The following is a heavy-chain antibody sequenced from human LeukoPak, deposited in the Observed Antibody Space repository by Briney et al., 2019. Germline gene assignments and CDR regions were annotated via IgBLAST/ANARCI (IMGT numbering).Heavy chain of an antibody. V-gene: IGHV3-21*01. Sequence: GGSLRLSCAASGFTFSSYSMNWVRQAPGKGLEWVSSISSSSSYIYYADSVKGRFTISRDNAKNSLYLQMNSLRAEDTAVYYCASQGVVPAAIQWFGEHIDHWGQGTLVTVSS. D-gene: IGHD2-2*01. J-gene: IGHJ4*02. CDR1: GFTFSSYS. CDR3: ASQGVVPAAIQWFGEHIDH. CDR2: ISSSSSYI.